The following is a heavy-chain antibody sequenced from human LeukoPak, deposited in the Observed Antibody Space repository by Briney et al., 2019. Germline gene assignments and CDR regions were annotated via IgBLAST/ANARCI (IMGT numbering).Heavy chain of an antibody. CDR1: GDSMSSNRYY. V-gene: IGHV4-39*01. CDR2: IYYSGAT. D-gene: IGHD4-17*01. Sequence: PSETLSPTCTVSGDSMSSNRYYWAWIRQPPGKGLEWIATIYYSGATFYNPSLSSRVTISLDMSKNQFSLRLTSVTAADTAVYYCARRINDYGAFYDYWGQGTLVTVSS. CDR3: ARRINDYGAFYDY. J-gene: IGHJ4*02.